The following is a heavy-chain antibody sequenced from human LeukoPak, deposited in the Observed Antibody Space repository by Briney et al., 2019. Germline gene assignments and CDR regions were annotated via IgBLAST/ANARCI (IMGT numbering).Heavy chain of an antibody. CDR3: ARVRGDTMATGWFDP. CDR2: IIPIFGTA. J-gene: IGHJ5*02. CDR1: GYTFTSYA. Sequence: SVKVSCKASGYTFTSYAISWVRQAPGQGLEWMGRIIPIFGTANYAQKFQGRVTITTDESTSTAYMELSSLRSEDTAVYYCARVRGDTMATGWFDPWGQGTLVTVSS. V-gene: IGHV1-69*05. D-gene: IGHD1-26*01.